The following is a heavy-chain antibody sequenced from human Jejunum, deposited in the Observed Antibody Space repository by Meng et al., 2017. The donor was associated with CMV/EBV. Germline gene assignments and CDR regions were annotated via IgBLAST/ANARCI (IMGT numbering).Heavy chain of an antibody. CDR2: IYSGGST. V-gene: IGHV3-53*01. Sequence: SWAAAGSTVSAYFMTWGRQAPGKGLEGVSVIYSGGSTYYADSVKGRFTISRDNSKNTLYLQMNSLRAEDTATYFCARSDSKSYGSLDCWGQGTLVTVSS. J-gene: IGHJ4*02. D-gene: IGHD5-18*01. CDR1: GSTVSAYF. CDR3: ARSDSKSYGSLDC.